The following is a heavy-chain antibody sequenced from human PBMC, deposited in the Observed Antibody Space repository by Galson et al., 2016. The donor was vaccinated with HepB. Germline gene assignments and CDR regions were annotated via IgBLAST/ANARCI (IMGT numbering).Heavy chain of an antibody. D-gene: IGHD3-22*01. CDR2: ISGSGGST. CDR1: GFTFSSYA. J-gene: IGHJ4*02. V-gene: IGHV3-23*01. CDR3: ARERAFIAMTSNDY. Sequence: SLRLSCATSGFTFSSYAMSWVRQAPGKGLEWVSAISGSGGSTYYADSVKGRFTISRDNSKNTLYLQMNSLRAEDTAVYYCARERAFIAMTSNDYWGQGTLVTVSS.